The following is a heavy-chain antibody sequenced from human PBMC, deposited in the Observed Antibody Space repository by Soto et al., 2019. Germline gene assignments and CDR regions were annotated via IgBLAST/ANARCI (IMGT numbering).Heavy chain of an antibody. CDR1: GYTFTSYA. Sequence: ASVKVSCKASGYTFTSYAMHWVRQAPGQRLEWMGWINAGNGNTKYSQKFQGRVTITRDTSASTAYMELSSLRSEDTAVYYCAREFGYCSSTSCPLPSWYEGYYFDYWGQGTLVTVSS. CDR2: INAGNGNT. J-gene: IGHJ4*02. D-gene: IGHD2-2*01. V-gene: IGHV1-3*01. CDR3: AREFGYCSSTSCPLPSWYEGYYFDY.